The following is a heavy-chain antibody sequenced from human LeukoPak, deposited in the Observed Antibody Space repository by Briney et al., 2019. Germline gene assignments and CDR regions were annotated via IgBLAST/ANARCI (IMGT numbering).Heavy chain of an antibody. J-gene: IGHJ4*02. D-gene: IGHD5-12*01. CDR2: IETDGDQR. CDR3: ARDIPSGFYTPDY. V-gene: IGHV3-7*01. CDR1: GFTFSDYW. Sequence: GGSLRLSCVASGFTFSDYWMSWVRQAPGMGLEWVANIETDGDQRNYVDSVKGRFTISRDNARNSLYLQMNSLRVEDTAVYYCARDIPSGFYTPDYWGRGTLVTVFS.